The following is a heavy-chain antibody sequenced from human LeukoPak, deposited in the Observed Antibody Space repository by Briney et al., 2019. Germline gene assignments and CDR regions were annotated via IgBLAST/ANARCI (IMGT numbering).Heavy chain of an antibody. V-gene: IGHV3-7*01. CDR2: IKQDGSEK. J-gene: IGHJ6*03. CDR1: GFTFSSYS. D-gene: IGHD3-10*01. CDR3: ARGMGRVRGVIGPGWYMDV. Sequence: PGGSLRLSCAASGFTFSSYSMNWVRQAPGKGLEWVANIKQDGSEKYYVDSVKGRFTISRDNAKNSLYLQMNSLSAEDTAVYYCARGMGRVRGVIGPGWYMDVWGKGTTVTISS.